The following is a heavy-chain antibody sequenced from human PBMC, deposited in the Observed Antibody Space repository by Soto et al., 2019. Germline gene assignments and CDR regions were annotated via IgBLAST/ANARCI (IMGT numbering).Heavy chain of an antibody. V-gene: IGHV4-59*01. J-gene: IGHJ4*02. CDR2: IYYSGST. Sequence: SETLSLTCTVPGGSTSTYYWSWIRQPPGKGLEWIGYIYYSGSTNYNPSLKSRVTISVDTSKNQFSLKLSSVTAADTAVYYCASWPGDYYDSSGYYGRYWGQGTLVTVSS. CDR1: GGSTSTYY. CDR3: ASWPGDYYDSSGYYGRY. D-gene: IGHD3-22*01.